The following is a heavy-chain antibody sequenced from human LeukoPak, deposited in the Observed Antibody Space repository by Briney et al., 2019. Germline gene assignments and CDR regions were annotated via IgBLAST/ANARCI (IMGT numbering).Heavy chain of an antibody. CDR3: VRALGTGSY. J-gene: IGHJ4*02. Sequence: GGSLRLSCAASGFTFSNYWMNWVRQAPGKGLEWVANIKQDGSVKHYVDSVKGRFTISRDNAKNSLYLQMNSLRAEDTAVCYCVRALGTGSYWGQGTLVTVSS. CDR1: GFTFSNYW. V-gene: IGHV3-7*03. D-gene: IGHD1-1*01. CDR2: IKQDGSVK.